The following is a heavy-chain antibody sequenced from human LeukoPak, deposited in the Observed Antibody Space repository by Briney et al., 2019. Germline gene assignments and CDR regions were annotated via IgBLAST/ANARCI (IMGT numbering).Heavy chain of an antibody. Sequence: TGGSLRLSCAASGFTFSSYGMHWVRQAPGKGLEWVSHISSSGSNIYYADSVRGRFIISRDNAKNSLFLQMNSLRAQDTGVYYCAREVLGAVGDALDIWGQGTMVPVSS. D-gene: IGHD3-16*01. CDR1: GFTFSSYG. CDR2: ISSSGSNI. CDR3: AREVLGAVGDALDI. J-gene: IGHJ3*02. V-gene: IGHV3-48*04.